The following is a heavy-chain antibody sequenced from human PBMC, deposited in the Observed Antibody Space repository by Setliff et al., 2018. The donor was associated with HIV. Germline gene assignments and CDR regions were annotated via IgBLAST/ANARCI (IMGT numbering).Heavy chain of an antibody. V-gene: IGHV4-61*09. CDR1: GDSISSGGFY. CDR3: ARGSRAISGYGAFDY. J-gene: IGHJ4*02. Sequence: SETLSLTCTVSGDSISSGGFYWTWIRQPAGKGLEYIGHIYIGGSTNSHPSFESRLAISADTSKNQFSLKLNSVTAADTAVYYCARGSRAISGYGAFDYWGRGILVTVSS. CDR2: IYIGGST. D-gene: IGHD3-9*01.